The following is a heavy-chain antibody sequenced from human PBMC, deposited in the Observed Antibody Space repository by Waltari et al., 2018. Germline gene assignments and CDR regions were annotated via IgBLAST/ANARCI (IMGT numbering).Heavy chain of an antibody. Sequence: EVQLLESGGGLERPGGSLRLSCTASGFNFRDYARGVVRQPPGKGLGGVSEINANAGSTYNAASVKGRFSTSRDNSKNTLYRRMNSLRVEDTAIYYCAKERMPYSSSSDFDSWGQGTLLTVSS. CDR2: INANAGST. CDR3: AKERMPYSSSSDFDS. CDR1: GFNFRDYA. J-gene: IGHJ4*02. D-gene: IGHD6-6*01. V-gene: IGHV3-23*01.